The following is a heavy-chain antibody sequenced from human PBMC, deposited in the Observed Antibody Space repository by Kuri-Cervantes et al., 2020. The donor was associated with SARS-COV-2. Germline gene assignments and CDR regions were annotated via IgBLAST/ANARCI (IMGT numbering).Heavy chain of an antibody. J-gene: IGHJ4*02. CDR3: AKDRVGVHDF. Sequence: GGSLRLSCAASGFNFSRTDMHWVRQAPGKGLEWVAVISNDGKNKKCIASGKGRFTISRDNSQNTLYLQMKSLTSEDTAMYYCAKDRVGVHDFWGLGTLVTVSS. CDR2: ISNDGKNK. V-gene: IGHV3-30*18. D-gene: IGHD2-21*01. CDR1: GFNFSRTD.